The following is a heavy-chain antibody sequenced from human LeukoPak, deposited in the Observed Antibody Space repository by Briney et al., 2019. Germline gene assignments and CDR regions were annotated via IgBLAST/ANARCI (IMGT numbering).Heavy chain of an antibody. CDR3: ARKDYDYVWGSSN. V-gene: IGHV3-33*01. CDR2: IWSDGSNK. D-gene: IGHD3-16*01. CDR1: GFTFSGYG. Sequence: GGSLRLSCAASGFTFSGYGMHWVRQAPGKGLEWVTVIWSDGSNKYYADSVKGRFTISRDNSKNTLYLQMNSLRAEDTAVYYCARKDYDYVWGSSNWGQGTLVTVSS. J-gene: IGHJ4*02.